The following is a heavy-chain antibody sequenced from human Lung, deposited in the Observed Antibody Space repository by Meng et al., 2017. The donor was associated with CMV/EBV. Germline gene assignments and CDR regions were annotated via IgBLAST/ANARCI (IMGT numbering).Heavy chain of an antibody. J-gene: IGHJ4*02. CDR1: GYTFNSSL. CDR3: ARGNGWRFDY. D-gene: IGHD6-19*01. Sequence: VELVECGCELKEAGDSVKVSCRAAGYTFNSSLMNWVRHAPGQGLEWMGWININTGNPTYAQGFTGRFVFSLDTSVSTAYLQIDSLKADDTAVYYCARGNGWRFDYWGQGTLVTVSS. CDR2: ININTGNP. V-gene: IGHV7-4-1*01.